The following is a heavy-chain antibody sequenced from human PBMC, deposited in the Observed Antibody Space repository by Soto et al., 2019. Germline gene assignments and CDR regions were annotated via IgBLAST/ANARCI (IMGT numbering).Heavy chain of an antibody. D-gene: IGHD2-15*01. V-gene: IGHV4-61*01. CDR3: ARDRYCSGGSCSNYYYGMDV. J-gene: IGHJ6*02. CDR2: IYYSGST. Sequence: SETLSLTCTVSGGSVSSGSYYWSWIRQPPGKGLEWIGYIYYSGSTNYIPSLKSRVTISVDTSKNQFSLKLSSVTAADTAVYYCARDRYCSGGSCSNYYYGMDVWGHGTTVTVSS. CDR1: GGSVSSGSYY.